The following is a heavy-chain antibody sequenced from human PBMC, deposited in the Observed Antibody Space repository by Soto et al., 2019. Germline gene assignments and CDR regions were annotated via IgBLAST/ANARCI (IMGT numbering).Heavy chain of an antibody. CDR1: GYTFTSYD. Sequence: QVQLVQSGAEVMKPGASVRVSCKASGYTFTSYDINWVRQATGQGLEWMGWMNPNSGNTGSAQKFQGIVTMTRKTSRRKAYMELSSLRSEDTAVYYCARGRGYCSGGSCPYYFDYWGQGTLVTVSS. CDR3: ARGRGYCSGGSCPYYFDY. CDR2: MNPNSGNT. J-gene: IGHJ4*02. D-gene: IGHD2-15*01. V-gene: IGHV1-8*01.